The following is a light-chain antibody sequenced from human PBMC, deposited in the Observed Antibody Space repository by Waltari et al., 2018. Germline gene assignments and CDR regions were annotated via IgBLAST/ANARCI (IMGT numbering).Light chain of an antibody. CDR2: GAS. V-gene: IGKV3-20*01. CDR3: HQYGTSPWT. CDR1: ESVGSNS. Sequence: EIVLTQSPGTMSLSPGERATLSCRASESVGSNSLAWFQHKPGQAPRLRRSGASTRATGVTDRFSGSGSGTDFTLTITRLEPEDFAVYYCHQYGTSPWTFGRGTKLEI. J-gene: IGKJ2*01.